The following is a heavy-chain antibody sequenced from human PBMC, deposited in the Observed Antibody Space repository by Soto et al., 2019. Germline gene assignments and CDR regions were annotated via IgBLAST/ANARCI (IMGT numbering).Heavy chain of an antibody. J-gene: IGHJ5*02. D-gene: IGHD4-4*01. Sequence: QVQLVQSGAEVKKPGSSVKVSCKASGGTFSSYTISWVRQAPGQGLEWMGRIIPILGIANYAQKFQGRVTITADKSTSTAYMELSSLRSEDTAVYYCARGVIPGQYEFDPWGQGTLVTVSS. CDR1: GGTFSSYT. CDR2: IIPILGIA. V-gene: IGHV1-69*02. CDR3: ARGVIPGQYEFDP.